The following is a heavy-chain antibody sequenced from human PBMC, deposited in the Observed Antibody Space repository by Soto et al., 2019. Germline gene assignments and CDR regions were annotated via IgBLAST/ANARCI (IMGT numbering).Heavy chain of an antibody. V-gene: IGHV4-39*01. D-gene: IGHD5-12*01. CDR3: ARKEDGYNRLFDY. J-gene: IGHJ4*02. CDR1: GVSINSRGYY. Sequence: QVQLQESGPGLVKPSETLSLTCTVSGVSINSRGYYWGWIRQPPGKGLEWIESMFYSGTTYYNPSLKSRITIAVDSSKNQFFLCLSSVTAADTAFYYCARKEDGYNRLFDYWGQGILVTVSS. CDR2: MFYSGTT.